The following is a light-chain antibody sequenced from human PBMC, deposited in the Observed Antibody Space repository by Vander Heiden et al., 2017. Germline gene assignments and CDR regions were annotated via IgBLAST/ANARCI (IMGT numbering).Light chain of an antibody. CDR3: QQRDSTPRT. CDR1: QSISSY. V-gene: IGKV1-39*01. J-gene: IGKJ2*01. CDR2: AAS. Sequence: DIQMTQSPSSLSASVGDRVTITCRASQSISSYLNWYQQKPGKAPKLLIYAASSLQSGVPSRFSGSGSGTDFTLTISRLQPEDFATYYCQQRDSTPRTFGQWTKLEIK.